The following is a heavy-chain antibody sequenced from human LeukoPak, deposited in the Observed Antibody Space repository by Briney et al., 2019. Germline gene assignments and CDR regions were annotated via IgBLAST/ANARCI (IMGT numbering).Heavy chain of an antibody. CDR1: GFTISSYA. Sequence: GGSLRLSCTDSGFTISSYAMSWVRQAPGKGLEWVSAISGSGDRTYYVDSVKGRFTISRDNSKNTLYLQMNSLRAEDTAVYYCAKVAGTVPAWFGDDYWGQGTLVTVSS. CDR2: ISGSGDRT. J-gene: IGHJ4*02. V-gene: IGHV3-23*01. CDR3: AKVAGTVPAWFGDDY. D-gene: IGHD3-10*01.